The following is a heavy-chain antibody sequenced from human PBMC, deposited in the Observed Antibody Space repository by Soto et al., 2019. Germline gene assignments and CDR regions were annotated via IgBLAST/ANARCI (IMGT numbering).Heavy chain of an antibody. CDR3: VSLRSYCSGGSCYFDAFDI. CDR1: GYTFTSYG. V-gene: IGHV1-18*01. J-gene: IGHJ3*02. Sequence: ASVKVSCKASGYTFTSYGISWVRQAPGQGLEWMGWISAYNGNTNYAQKLQSRVTMTTDTSTSTAYMELRSLRFDDTAVYYCVSLRSYCSGGSCYFDAFDIWGQGTMVTVSS. D-gene: IGHD2-15*01. CDR2: ISAYNGNT.